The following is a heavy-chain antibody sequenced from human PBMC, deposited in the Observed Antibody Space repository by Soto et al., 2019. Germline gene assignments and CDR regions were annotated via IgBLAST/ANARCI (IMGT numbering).Heavy chain of an antibody. CDR3: ANFARGGSDAFDI. CDR2: ISWNSGSI. Sequence: GGSLRLSWAASGFTFNDYAMHWVRQAPGKGLEWVSGISWNSGSILYADSVKGRFTMSRVDAKNSLYLQMNSLRAEDTAVYYCANFARGGSDAFDIWGKGTMVPVSS. D-gene: IGHD3-10*01. V-gene: IGHV3-9*01. J-gene: IGHJ3*02. CDR1: GFTFNDYA.